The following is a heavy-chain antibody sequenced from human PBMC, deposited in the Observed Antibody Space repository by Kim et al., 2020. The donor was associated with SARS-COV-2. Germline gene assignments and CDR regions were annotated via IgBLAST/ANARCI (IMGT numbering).Heavy chain of an antibody. CDR3: ARGHSSGWPQPFDY. Sequence: GGSLRLSCAASGFTFSSYWMSWVRQAPGKGLEWVANIWQEGTEKYYVDSVKGRFTISRDNSKNSLYLQMNSLRAEDTAVYYCARGHSSGWPQPFDYWGQGTLVTVSS. D-gene: IGHD6-19*01. J-gene: IGHJ4*01. V-gene: IGHV3-7*03. CDR2: IWQEGTEK. CDR1: GFTFSSYW.